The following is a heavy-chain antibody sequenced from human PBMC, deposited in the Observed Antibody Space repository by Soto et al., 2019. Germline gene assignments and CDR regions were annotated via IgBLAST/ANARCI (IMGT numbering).Heavy chain of an antibody. CDR3: AHPRGYGVFDAVDI. CDR2: IDQSGGTA. D-gene: IGHD4-17*01. J-gene: IGHJ3*02. CDR1: GFIFSTYA. V-gene: IGHV3-23*01. Sequence: EVQLLESGGGLVQPGGSLRLSCAASGFIFSTYAMNWVRQAPGKGLELVASIDQSGGTAYYAESVRGRFAISRDNSINTLFLQMSSLRAEDTALYYCAHPRGYGVFDAVDIWGQGTMVTGSS.